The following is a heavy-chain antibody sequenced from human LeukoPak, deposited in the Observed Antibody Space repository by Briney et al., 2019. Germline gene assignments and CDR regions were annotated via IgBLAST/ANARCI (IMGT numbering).Heavy chain of an antibody. Sequence: ASVKVSCKVSGYIFTELSMPWVRQAPGQGLEWMGGFNPEDGETFYAQKFQGRVNMTEDTSTDTAYMELSSLSYDDTSVYYCATDGAGDYLNHWGQGTLVTVSS. D-gene: IGHD4-17*01. J-gene: IGHJ4*02. V-gene: IGHV1-24*01. CDR3: ATDGAGDYLNH. CDR2: FNPEDGET. CDR1: GYIFTELS.